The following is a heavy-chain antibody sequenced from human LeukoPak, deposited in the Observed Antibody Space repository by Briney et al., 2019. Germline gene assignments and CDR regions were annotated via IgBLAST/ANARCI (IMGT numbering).Heavy chain of an antibody. V-gene: IGHV3-30-3*01. D-gene: IGHD3-10*01. Sequence: PGGSLRLSCAASGFTFSSYAMHWVRQAPGKGLEWVAVISYDGSNKYYAGSVKGRFTISRDNFKNTLYLQMNSLRAEDTAVYYCTRPGYGSGSYQAGDAFDIWGQGTMVTVSS. CDR3: TRPGYGSGSYQAGDAFDI. CDR1: GFTFSSYA. CDR2: ISYDGSNK. J-gene: IGHJ3*02.